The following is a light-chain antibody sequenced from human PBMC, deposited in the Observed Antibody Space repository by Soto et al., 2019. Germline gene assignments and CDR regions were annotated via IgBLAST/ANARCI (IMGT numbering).Light chain of an antibody. V-gene: IGKV3-11*01. CDR1: QSVSGSY. J-gene: IGKJ5*01. CDR2: DAS. Sequence: IVFAQFSSTPSLHPGERATVSCRASQSVSGSYLAWYQQIPGQAPRLLIYDASARATGIPARFSGSGSGTDFTLTISSLEPEDFAVYYCQQHTNWPPTITFGQGTRLEIK. CDR3: QQHTNWPPTIT.